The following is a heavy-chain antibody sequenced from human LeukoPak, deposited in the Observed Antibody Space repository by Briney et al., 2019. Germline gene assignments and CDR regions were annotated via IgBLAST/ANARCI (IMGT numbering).Heavy chain of an antibody. Sequence: PSETLSLTCAVYGGSFSGYYWSWIRQPPGKGLEWIGEIDHSGRTNSNPSLKSRVTISVDTSKNQFSLRLSSVTAADTAVYNCARKSIVAAGRKPYDYWDQGTLVTVSS. CDR2: IDHSGRT. CDR3: ARKSIVAAGRKPYDY. D-gene: IGHD6-13*01. CDR1: GGSFSGYY. J-gene: IGHJ4*02. V-gene: IGHV4-34*01.